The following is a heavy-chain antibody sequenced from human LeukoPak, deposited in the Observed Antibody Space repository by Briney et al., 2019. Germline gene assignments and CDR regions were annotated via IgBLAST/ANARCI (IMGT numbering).Heavy chain of an antibody. CDR1: GFPLSSYS. CDR3: VRVKGSYFDY. V-gene: IGHV3-48*01. CDR2: ISASGSAI. J-gene: IGHJ4*02. Sequence: GGSLRLSCTASGFPLSSYSMNWIRQAPGKGLEWISYISASGSAIYYLDSVKGRVTVSRDNARNSLFLQMDSPRAEDTAVYYCVRVKGSYFDYWGPGTLVTVSS. D-gene: IGHD2-15*01.